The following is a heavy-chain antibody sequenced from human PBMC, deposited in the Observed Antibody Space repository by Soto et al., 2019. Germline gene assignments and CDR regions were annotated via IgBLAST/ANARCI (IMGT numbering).Heavy chain of an antibody. CDR2: ISSSAITI. D-gene: IGHD2-8*01. J-gene: IGHJ5*02. V-gene: IGHV3-11*01. CDR1: GFTFSDYY. CDR3: ARAGVDNPWGDP. Sequence: QVQLVESGGGLVKPGGSLRLSCASSGFTFSDYYMSWIRQAPGKGLEWLSYISSSAITIYYADSVKGRFTISRDNAKNSLYLQMGSLRAEDTAVYYCARAGVDNPWGDPWGQGTLVTVSS.